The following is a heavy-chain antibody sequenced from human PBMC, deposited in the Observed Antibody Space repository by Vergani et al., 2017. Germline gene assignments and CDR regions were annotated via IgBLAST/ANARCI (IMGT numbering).Heavy chain of an antibody. CDR2: VNHGGSP. V-gene: IGHV4-34*01. J-gene: IGHJ4*02. CDR1: GGSFSDYY. D-gene: IGHD3-16*02. Sequence: QVQLQEWGAGLLKTSETLSLTCGVSGGSFSDYYWSWIRQAPGMGLEWVGEVNHGGSPNYKPSPKSRVSISVDTSKNQFSLQLTSVTAADSALYFCASIARAPTRRNPPPDYWGQGILVTVSS. CDR3: ASIARAPTRRNPPPDY.